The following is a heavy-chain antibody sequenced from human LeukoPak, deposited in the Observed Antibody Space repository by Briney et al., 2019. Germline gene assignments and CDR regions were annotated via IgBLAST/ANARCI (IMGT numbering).Heavy chain of an antibody. CDR2: ISGSGGST. Sequence: GGSLRLSCAASGFTCSSYARSWVRQAPGKGLEWVSVISGSGGSTYDAASVRGLVTISRDNCKNTCYLQMNSLRDEDTAVYYCAKDHQRGYWSSTSCHNYYWGQGTVITVP. CDR3: AKDHQRGYWSSTSCHNYY. D-gene: IGHD2-2*01. V-gene: IGHV3-23*01. CDR1: GFTCSSYA. J-gene: IGHJ4*02.